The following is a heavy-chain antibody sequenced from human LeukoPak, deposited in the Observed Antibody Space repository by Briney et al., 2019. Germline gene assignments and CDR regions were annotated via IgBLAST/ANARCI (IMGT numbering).Heavy chain of an antibody. CDR1: GFSFSSFS. D-gene: IGHD2-15*01. CDR2: ISGGSSFT. J-gene: IGHJ6*03. CDR3: AKFRNLDIDCMDV. Sequence: PGGSLRLSCAASGFSFSSFSMNWVRQAPGKGLEWVSYISGGSSFTYYVDSVKGRFTISRDNAKNSLYLQMNSLRAEDTAVYYCAKFRNLDIDCMDVWGKGTTVTISS. V-gene: IGHV3-21*01.